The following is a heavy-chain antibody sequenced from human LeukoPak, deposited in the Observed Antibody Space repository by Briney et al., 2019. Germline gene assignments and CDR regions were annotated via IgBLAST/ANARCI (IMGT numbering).Heavy chain of an antibody. J-gene: IGHJ3*02. CDR1: GGSISNDNYY. CDR2: IYHSGST. D-gene: IGHD6-19*01. Sequence: TSETLSLTCSISGGSISNDNYYWGWIRQPPGKGLEWIGSIYHSGSTYYNPSLKSRVTISVDTSKNQFSLKLSSVTAADTAVYYCARGGSGWYISAFDIWGQGTMVTVSS. CDR3: ARGGSGWYISAFDI. V-gene: IGHV4-39*07.